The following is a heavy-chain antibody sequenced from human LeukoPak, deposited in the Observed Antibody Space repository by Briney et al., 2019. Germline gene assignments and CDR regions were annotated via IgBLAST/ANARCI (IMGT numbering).Heavy chain of an antibody. D-gene: IGHD3-3*01. CDR2: MNPNSGNA. J-gene: IGHJ5*02. Sequence: GASVKVSCKASGYTFTSYDINWVRQATGQGLEWMGWMNPNSGNAGYAQKFQGRVTITRNTSISTAYMELSSLRSEYTAVYYCTVLEWGHNWFDPWGQGTLVTVSS. CDR3: TVLEWGHNWFDP. CDR1: GYTFTSYD. V-gene: IGHV1-8*03.